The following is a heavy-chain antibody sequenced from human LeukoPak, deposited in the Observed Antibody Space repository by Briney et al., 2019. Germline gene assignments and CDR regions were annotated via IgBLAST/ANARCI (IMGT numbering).Heavy chain of an antibody. CDR1: GYTFTGQY. CDR3: ARGRQLHLGELFPFAEFFQP. V-gene: IGHV1-2*02. CDR2: INPNSGGT. D-gene: IGHD3-16*01. Sequence: ASVKVSCKTSGYTFTGQYLHWVRQAPGQGLEWMGWINPNSGGTKSAQKFQGRVIMTREKSISTAYMELRSLSSDDTAVYYCARGRQLHLGELFPFAEFFQPWGQGTLVTVFS. J-gene: IGHJ1*01.